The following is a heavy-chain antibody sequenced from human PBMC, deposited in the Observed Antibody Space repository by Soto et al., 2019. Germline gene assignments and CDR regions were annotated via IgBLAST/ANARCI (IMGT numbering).Heavy chain of an antibody. D-gene: IGHD6-25*01. CDR1: GGSISSGDYY. Sequence: TLSLTCTVSGGSISSGDYYWSCIRQPPGKGLEWIGYIYYSGSTFYNPSLKNRVTISLDTSKTQFSMKLSSVTAADTAADYWLSEPSEYWFDPWGHGTLVTVSS. J-gene: IGHJ5*02. CDR3: LSEPSEYWFDP. V-gene: IGHV4-30-4*03. CDR2: IYYSGST.